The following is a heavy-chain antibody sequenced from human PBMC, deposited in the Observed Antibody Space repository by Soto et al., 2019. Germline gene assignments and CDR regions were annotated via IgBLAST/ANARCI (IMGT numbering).Heavy chain of an antibody. Sequence: QVQLVQSGAEVKKPGASVKVSCKASGYTFTGYDINWVRQATGQGLEWMGWMNPNTSDTAYAQKFQGRVTMTRNTSISTAYMELSILRAEDTAVYYCARGKRRLYYDFWSYAMDVWGQGTTVTVSS. D-gene: IGHD3-3*01. J-gene: IGHJ6*02. CDR3: ARGKRRLYYDFWSYAMDV. V-gene: IGHV1-8*01. CDR1: GYTFTGYD. CDR2: MNPNTSDT.